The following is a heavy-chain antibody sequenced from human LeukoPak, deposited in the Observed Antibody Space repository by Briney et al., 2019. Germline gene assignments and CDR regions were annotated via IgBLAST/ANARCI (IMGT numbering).Heavy chain of an antibody. Sequence: SGGCLRLSCAPSGFSSSSHEMSWVRPAPGKGLEWILNITGGESTIFFADSVKGRFTISRDNAKNSLYLQMNSLRAEDTAVYYCARDPGGTSSPIDYWGQGTLVTVSS. V-gene: IGHV3-48*03. D-gene: IGHD6-13*01. J-gene: IGHJ4*02. CDR3: ARDPGGTSSPIDY. CDR2: ITGGESTI. CDR1: GFSSSSHE.